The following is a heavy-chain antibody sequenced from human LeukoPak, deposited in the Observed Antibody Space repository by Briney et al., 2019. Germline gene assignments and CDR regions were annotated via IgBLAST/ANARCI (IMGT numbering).Heavy chain of an antibody. D-gene: IGHD6-13*01. CDR2: IYYSGST. J-gene: IGHJ5*02. CDR3: ARGVGIAAAGTGWFDP. CDR1: GGSISSYY. V-gene: IGHV4-59*01. Sequence: PSETLSLTCTVSGGSISSYYWSWIRQPPGKGLEWIGYIYYSGSTNYNPSLKSRVTISVDTSKNQFSLKLSSVTAADTAVYYCARGVGIAAAGTGWFDPWGQGTLVTVPS.